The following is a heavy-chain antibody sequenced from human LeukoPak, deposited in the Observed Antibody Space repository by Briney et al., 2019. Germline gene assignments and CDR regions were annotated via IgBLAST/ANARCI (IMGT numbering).Heavy chain of an antibody. CDR1: GYTFTGYY. Sequence: ASVKVSCKASGYTFTGYYMHWVRQAPGQGLEWMGRINPNSGGTNYAQKFQGRVTMTRDTSISTAYMELGRLRSDDTAVYYCARGRYGSGSYDYWGQGTLVTVSS. V-gene: IGHV1-2*06. D-gene: IGHD3-10*01. CDR2: INPNSGGT. CDR3: ARGRYGSGSYDY. J-gene: IGHJ4*02.